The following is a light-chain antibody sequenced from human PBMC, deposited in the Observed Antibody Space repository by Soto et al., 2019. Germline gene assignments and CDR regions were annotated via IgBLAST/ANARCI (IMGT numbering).Light chain of an antibody. J-gene: IGKJ5*01. CDR2: DTS. V-gene: IGKV3-11*01. Sequence: EIVLTQSPGTLSLSPGERASLSCRASQSVSNNYLAWYQQKPGQAPRLLIYDTSNRATGIPARFSGSGSGTDFTLTISSLEPEDFAVYYCQQRSNWPPVLTFGQGTRLEIK. CDR1: QSVSNNY. CDR3: QQRSNWPPVLT.